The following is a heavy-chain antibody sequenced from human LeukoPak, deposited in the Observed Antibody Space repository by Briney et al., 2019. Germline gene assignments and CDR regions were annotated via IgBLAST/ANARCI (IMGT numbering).Heavy chain of an antibody. V-gene: IGHV4-34*01. Sequence: SETLSLTCAVYGGSFSGYYWSWIRQPPGKGLEWIGEINHSGSTNYNPSLKSRVTISVDTSKNQFSLKLSSVTAADTAVYYCARAGRLYSSSWYSYNWSDPWGQGTLVTVSS. D-gene: IGHD6-13*01. CDR3: ARAGRLYSSSWYSYNWSDP. J-gene: IGHJ5*02. CDR1: GGSFSGYY. CDR2: INHSGST.